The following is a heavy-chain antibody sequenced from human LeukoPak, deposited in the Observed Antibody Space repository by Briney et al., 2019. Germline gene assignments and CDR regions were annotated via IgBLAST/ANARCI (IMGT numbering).Heavy chain of an antibody. D-gene: IGHD2-2*01. CDR3: ARDSDSSTSCFAY. Sequence: PGGSLRLSCAASGFTFSSYSMNWVRQAPGKGLEWVSSISRSSGSIYYADSMKGRFTISRDNAKNSLYLEMNSLRAEDTAIYYCARDSDSSTSCFAYWGQGTLVTVSS. CDR1: GFTFSSYS. J-gene: IGHJ4*02. CDR2: ISRSSGSI. V-gene: IGHV3-21*01.